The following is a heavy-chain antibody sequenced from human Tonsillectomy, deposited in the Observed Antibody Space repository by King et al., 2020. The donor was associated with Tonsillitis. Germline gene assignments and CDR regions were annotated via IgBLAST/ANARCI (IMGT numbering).Heavy chain of an antibody. J-gene: IGHJ6*03. Sequence: QLQESGPGLLKPSGTLSLTCAVSGGSISSRNWWGWVRQPPGKGLEWIGEIYQSVTTHYNPSLKSRVTISVDKSKNQFSLNLTSVTAADTAVYYCSKRPAAVSQYYHMDVWGKGTTVTVSS. CDR3: SKRPAAVSQYYHMDV. CDR1: GGSISSRNW. D-gene: IGHD2-2*01. CDR2: IYQSVTT. V-gene: IGHV4-4*02.